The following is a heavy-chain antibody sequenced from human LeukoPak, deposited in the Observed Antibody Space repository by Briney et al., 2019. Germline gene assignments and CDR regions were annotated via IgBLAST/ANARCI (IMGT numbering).Heavy chain of an antibody. CDR1: GGSFSVYY. Sequence: SETLSLTCAVYGGSFSVYYWSWIRQPPGKGLEWIGEINHSGSTNYNPSLKSRVTISVDTSKNQFSLKLSSVTAADTAVYYCARSGKYADYYYYMDVWGKGTTVTVSS. CDR2: INHSGST. CDR3: ARSGKYADYYYYMDV. V-gene: IGHV4-34*01. D-gene: IGHD2-2*01. J-gene: IGHJ6*03.